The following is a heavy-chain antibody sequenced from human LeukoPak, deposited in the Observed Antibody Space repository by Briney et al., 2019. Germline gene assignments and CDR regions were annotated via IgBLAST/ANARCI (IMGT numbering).Heavy chain of an antibody. Sequence: GGSLRLSCATSDFSFITYAMSWVRQAPGKGLEWVSTITGRGDATYYADSVKGRFTISRDNSKNTLYLQMNSLRADDTAVYYCAKETYSSSWYYFDYWGQGTLVTVSS. CDR3: AKETYSSSWYYFDY. CDR2: ITGRGDAT. D-gene: IGHD6-13*01. J-gene: IGHJ4*02. V-gene: IGHV3-23*01. CDR1: DFSFITYA.